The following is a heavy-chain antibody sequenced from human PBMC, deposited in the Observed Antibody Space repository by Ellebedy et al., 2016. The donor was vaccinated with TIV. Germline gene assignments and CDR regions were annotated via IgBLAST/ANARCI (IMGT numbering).Heavy chain of an antibody. CDR1: GGSISSYY. CDR2: ISYSGST. V-gene: IGHV4-59*12. J-gene: IGHJ5*02. D-gene: IGHD6-6*01. CDR3: ARAVQAARNTRFDP. Sequence: MPSETLSLTCTVSGGSISSYYWSWIRQPPGRGLEWIGYISYSGSTNYNPSLKSRVTISVDTSKNQFSLKLSSVTAADTAVYYCARAVQAARNTRFDPWGQGTLVTVSS.